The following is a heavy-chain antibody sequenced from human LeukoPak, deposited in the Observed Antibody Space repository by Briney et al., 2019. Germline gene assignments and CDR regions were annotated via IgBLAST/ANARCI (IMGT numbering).Heavy chain of an antibody. CDR3: ARVGYDFWSGFDYYYYYMDV. Sequence: SETLSLTCTVSGASISSYYWSWIRQPPGKGLEWIGYIYYSGSTNYNPSLKSRVTISVDTSKNQFSLKLSSVTAADTAVYYCARVGYDFWSGFDYYYYYMDVWGKGTTVTVSS. CDR2: IYYSGST. CDR1: GASISSYY. V-gene: IGHV4-59*12. J-gene: IGHJ6*03. D-gene: IGHD3-3*01.